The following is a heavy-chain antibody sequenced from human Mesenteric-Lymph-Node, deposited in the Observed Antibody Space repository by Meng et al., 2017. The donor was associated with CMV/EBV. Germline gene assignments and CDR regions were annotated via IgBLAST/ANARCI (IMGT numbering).Heavy chain of an antibody. CDR3: AKSNSFSSVYASASHFSY. CDR1: TFSTYD. Sequence: TFSTYDMSWVRQAPGKGLEWVSGISGGGGTSYYSDSVKGRFTISRDNSKNTLYLLLNSLRAEDTAVYYCAKSNSFSSVYASASHFSYWGQGALVTVSS. V-gene: IGHV3-23*01. J-gene: IGHJ4*02. CDR2: ISGGGGTS. D-gene: IGHD3-10*01.